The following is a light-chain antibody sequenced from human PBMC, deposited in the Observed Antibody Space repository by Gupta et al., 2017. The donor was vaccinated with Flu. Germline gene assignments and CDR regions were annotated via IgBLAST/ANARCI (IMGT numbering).Light chain of an antibody. J-gene: IGLJ1*01. CDR1: ALPKQY. V-gene: IGLV3-25*02. CDR2: KDS. CDR3: QSADSSGTYV. Sequence: SYELTQPSSVSVSPGQTSRITCSGDALPKQYAYWYQQKPGQAPMLVIYKDSERPAGIPERFSGSSSGTTVTLTISGGQAEDEADYYCQSADSSGTYVFGTGTKVTVL.